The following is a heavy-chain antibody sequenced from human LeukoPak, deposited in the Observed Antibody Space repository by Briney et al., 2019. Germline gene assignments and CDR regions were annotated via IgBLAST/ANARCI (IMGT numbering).Heavy chain of an antibody. CDR2: IRESGGGT. CDR3: ARRGILVRGFLIGLHKQAYYFDY. D-gene: IGHD3-10*01. V-gene: IGHV3-23*01. J-gene: IGHJ4*02. Sequence: PGGSLRLSCAASGFTLSNYDMIWVRQAPGRGLEWVSGIRESGGGTYYTDSVKGRFTVSRDNSKNTLYLQMNSLRAEDTAVYYCARRGILVRGFLIGLHKQAYYFDYWGQGALVTVSS. CDR1: GFTLSNYD.